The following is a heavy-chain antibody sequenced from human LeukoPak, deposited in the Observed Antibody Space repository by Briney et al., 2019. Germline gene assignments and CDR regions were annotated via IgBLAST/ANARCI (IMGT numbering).Heavy chain of an antibody. D-gene: IGHD3-16*02. J-gene: IGHJ4*02. Sequence: NPGGSLRLSCAASGFTFSSYSMNWVRQAPGKGLEGVSSISSSSSYIYYADSVKGRFTISRDNAKNSLYLQMNSLRAEDTAVYYCARVGELWFQFDYWGQGTLVTVSS. CDR3: ARVGELWFQFDY. CDR1: GFTFSSYS. CDR2: ISSSSSYI. V-gene: IGHV3-21*01.